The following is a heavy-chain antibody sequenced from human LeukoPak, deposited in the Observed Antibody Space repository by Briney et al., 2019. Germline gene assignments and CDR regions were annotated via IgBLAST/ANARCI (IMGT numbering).Heavy chain of an antibody. D-gene: IGHD4-17*01. CDR3: AKDEGTTTECDY. CDR2: IRYDGSNK. CDR1: GFTFSSYG. Sequence: GGSLRLSCAASGFTFSSYGMHWVRQAPGKGLEWVAFIRYDGSNKYYADSVKGRFTISRDNSKNTLYLQMNSLRAEDTAVYYCAKDEGTTTECDYWGQGTLDTVSS. J-gene: IGHJ4*02. V-gene: IGHV3-30*02.